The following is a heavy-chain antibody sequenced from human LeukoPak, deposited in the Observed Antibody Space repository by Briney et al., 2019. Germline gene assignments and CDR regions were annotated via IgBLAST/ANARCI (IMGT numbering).Heavy chain of an antibody. Sequence: TPSETLSLTCAVYGGSFSGYYWNWIRQPPGKGLEWIGEINHSGSTNYNPSLKSRVTISVDTSKNQFSLKLSSVTAADTAVYYCARGLVVTYYYDSSGYYYDAFDIWGQGTMVTVSS. CDR1: GGSFSGYY. J-gene: IGHJ3*02. D-gene: IGHD3-22*01. CDR2: INHSGST. V-gene: IGHV4-34*01. CDR3: ARGLVVTYYYDSSGYYYDAFDI.